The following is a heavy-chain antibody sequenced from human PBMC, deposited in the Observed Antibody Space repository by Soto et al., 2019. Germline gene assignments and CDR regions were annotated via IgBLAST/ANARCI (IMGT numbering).Heavy chain of an antibody. V-gene: IGHV3-33*01. CDR1: GFSLSAYG. Sequence: QVQLVESGGGVVQPGRSLRLSCAVSGFSLSAYGVHWVRQAPGKGLEWVGLIWYHGSREDYADSVKGRFTISRDSSKNMVYLQMDSLKVEDTAVYYCASDVDTTSHLNRFDPWGQGALVTVTS. D-gene: IGHD5-18*01. CDR2: IWYHGSRE. J-gene: IGHJ5*02. CDR3: ASDVDTTSHLNRFDP.